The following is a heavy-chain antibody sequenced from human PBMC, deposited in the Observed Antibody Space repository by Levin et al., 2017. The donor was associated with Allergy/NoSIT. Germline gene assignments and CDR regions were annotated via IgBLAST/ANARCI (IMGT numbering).Heavy chain of an antibody. D-gene: IGHD3-22*01. J-gene: IGHJ4*02. CDR1: GGSISSINW. Sequence: SETLSLTCAVSGGSISSINWWSWVRQPPGKGLEWIGEIDHSGSTNYNPSLKSRVTISIDKSQNQFSLKRSSVTAADTAGYYCARDFGNYDSRGYYFDSWGQGTLVTVSS. CDR2: IDHSGST. CDR3: ARDFGNYDSRGYYFDS. V-gene: IGHV4-4*02.